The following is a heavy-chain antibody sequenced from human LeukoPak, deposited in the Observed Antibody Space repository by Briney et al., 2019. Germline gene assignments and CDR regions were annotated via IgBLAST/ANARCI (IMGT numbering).Heavy chain of an antibody. J-gene: IGHJ4*02. CDR3: ARSMYYEFWSGPFDY. Sequence: SETLSLTCTFSGGSINSYYWSWIWQPAGKGLEWIGRIYSSGTTIYNSPLKSRVTMSVDTSKNQMSLKLNSVTAADTAVYYCARSMYYEFWSGPFDYWGQGILVTVSS. V-gene: IGHV4-4*07. CDR2: IYSSGTT. CDR1: GGSINSYY. D-gene: IGHD3-3*01.